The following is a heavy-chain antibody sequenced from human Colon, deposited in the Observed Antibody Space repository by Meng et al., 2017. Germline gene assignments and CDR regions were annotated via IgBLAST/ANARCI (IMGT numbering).Heavy chain of an antibody. D-gene: IGHD6-6*01. CDR1: GITFSTYS. Sequence: GESLKISCAASGITFSTYSMHWVRQAPGKGLEWVASISSSSTYIYYEDSVKGRFIISRDNAKKSLYLQLSSLRAEDTAVYYCARDSSAGRDYYYGMDVWGQGTTVTGLL. CDR2: ISSSSTYI. V-gene: IGHV3-21*03. J-gene: IGHJ6*02. CDR3: ARDSSAGRDYYYGMDV.